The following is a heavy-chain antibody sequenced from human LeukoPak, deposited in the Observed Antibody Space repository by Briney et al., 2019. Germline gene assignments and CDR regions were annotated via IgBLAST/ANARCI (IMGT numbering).Heavy chain of an antibody. CDR2: INSSGGT. CDR1: GGSFRGYY. J-gene: IGHJ4*02. Sequence: SETLSLTCAVSGGSFRGYYWNWIRQPPGKGLEWAGEINSSGGTNYNPSLKSRLTLSVDTSKHQFSLKLSSVTAADTAVYYCARGRNYYESSGYYYYFDYWGQGTLVTVAS. D-gene: IGHD3-22*01. V-gene: IGHV4-34*01. CDR3: ARGRNYYESSGYYYYFDY.